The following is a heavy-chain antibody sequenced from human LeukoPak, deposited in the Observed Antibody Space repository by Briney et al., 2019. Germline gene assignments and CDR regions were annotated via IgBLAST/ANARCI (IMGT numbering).Heavy chain of an antibody. V-gene: IGHV4-59*08. CDR2: IYYSGSA. CDR1: GGSMSSYY. CDR3: ARHEDDAFDI. J-gene: IGHJ3*02. Sequence: PSETLSLTCTVSGGSMSSYYWSWIRQPPGKGLEWIGYIYYSGSANYKPSLKSRVTISVEKSKNQFSLKLSSVTAADTAVYYCARHEDDAFDIWGQGTMVTVSS.